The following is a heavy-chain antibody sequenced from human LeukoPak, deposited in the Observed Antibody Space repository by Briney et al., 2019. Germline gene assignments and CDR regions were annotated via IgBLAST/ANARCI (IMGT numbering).Heavy chain of an antibody. CDR2: IIPILGIA. V-gene: IGHV1-69*04. Sequence: SVKVSCKASGGTFSSYAISWVRQAPGQGLEWMGRIIPILGIANYAQKFQGRVTITADKSTSTAYMELSSLRSEDTAVYYCATEVVAVTRYYYGMDVWGQGTTVTVSS. D-gene: IGHD2-15*01. J-gene: IGHJ6*02. CDR3: ATEVVAVTRYYYGMDV. CDR1: GGTFSSYA.